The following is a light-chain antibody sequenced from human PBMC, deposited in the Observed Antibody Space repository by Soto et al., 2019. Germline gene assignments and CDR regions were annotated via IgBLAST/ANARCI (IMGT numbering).Light chain of an antibody. V-gene: IGKV3-15*01. CDR1: QSVSSN. CDR2: GAS. CDR3: QQYNNWLIT. J-gene: IGKJ5*01. Sequence: EIVMTQSPATLSVSPGERATLSCRASQSVSSNLAWYQQKPGQAPRLLIYGASTRATGIPARFSGSGSGTEXXXTXSSLQSEDFAVYYCQQYNNWLITFGQGTRLEIK.